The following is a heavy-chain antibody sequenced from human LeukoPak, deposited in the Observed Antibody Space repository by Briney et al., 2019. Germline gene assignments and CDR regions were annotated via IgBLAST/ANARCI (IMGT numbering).Heavy chain of an antibody. Sequence: ASVKVSCKASGYTFTSYYMHWVRQAPGQGLEWMGIINPSGGGTSYAQKFQGRVTMTRDMSTSTVYMELRSLRSDDTAVYYYARDGRHRYYYDSSGFYGSWFDPWGQGTLVTVSS. J-gene: IGHJ5*02. CDR3: ARDGRHRYYYDSSGFYGSWFDP. CDR1: GYTFTSYY. V-gene: IGHV1-46*01. CDR2: INPSGGGT. D-gene: IGHD3-22*01.